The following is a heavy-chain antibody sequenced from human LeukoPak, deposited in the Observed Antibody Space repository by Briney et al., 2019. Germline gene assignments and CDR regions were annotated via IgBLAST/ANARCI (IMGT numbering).Heavy chain of an antibody. Sequence: SETLSLTCTVSGSISGYYWSWIRQPPGEGLEWIGYIYTSGGTNYNPSLESRVTISVDTSKNQFSLDLSSVTAADTAVYYCARQKCTSTSCLTKNAFDIWGQGTMVTVSS. J-gene: IGHJ3*02. D-gene: IGHD2-2*01. CDR1: GSISGYY. V-gene: IGHV4-4*09. CDR2: IYTSGGT. CDR3: ARQKCTSTSCLTKNAFDI.